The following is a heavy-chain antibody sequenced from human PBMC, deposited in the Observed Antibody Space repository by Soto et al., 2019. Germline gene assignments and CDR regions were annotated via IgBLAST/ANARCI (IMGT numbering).Heavy chain of an antibody. CDR3: AKGLLLWFGELSCAFDI. CDR2: ISGSGGST. D-gene: IGHD3-10*01. J-gene: IGHJ3*02. Sequence: GGSLRLSCAASGFTFSSYAMSWVRQAPGKGLEWVSAISGSGGSTYYADSVKGRFTISRDNSKNTLYLQMNSLRAEDTAVYYCAKGLLLWFGELSCAFDIWGQGTMVTVSS. V-gene: IGHV3-23*01. CDR1: GFTFSSYA.